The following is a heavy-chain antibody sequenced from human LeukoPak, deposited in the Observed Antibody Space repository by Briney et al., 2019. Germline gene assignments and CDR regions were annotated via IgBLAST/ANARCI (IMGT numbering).Heavy chain of an antibody. CDR3: ARDLRDVSGSFEDY. CDR1: GFTVSSNY. Sequence: GGSLRLSCAASGFTVSSNYMSWVRQAPGKGLEWVSVIYSGGRTYYADSVKGRFTISRDNSKNTLYLQMNSLRAEDTAVYYCARDLRDVSGSFEDYWGQGTLVTVSS. CDR2: IYSGGRT. J-gene: IGHJ4*02. D-gene: IGHD1-26*01. V-gene: IGHV3-66*01.